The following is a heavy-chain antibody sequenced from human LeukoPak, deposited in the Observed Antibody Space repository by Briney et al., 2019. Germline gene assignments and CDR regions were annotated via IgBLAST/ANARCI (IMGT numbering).Heavy chain of an antibody. D-gene: IGHD5-18*01. CDR3: ARVGGTATVDFYYFDY. J-gene: IGHJ4*02. Sequence: GGSLRLSCAASGFTFSSYSMNWVRQAPGKGLEWVSSISSSSSYIYYADSVKGRFTISRDNAKNSLYLQMNSLRAEDTAVYYCARVGGTATVDFYYFDYWGQGTLVTVSS. CDR2: ISSSSSYI. V-gene: IGHV3-21*01. CDR1: GFTFSSYS.